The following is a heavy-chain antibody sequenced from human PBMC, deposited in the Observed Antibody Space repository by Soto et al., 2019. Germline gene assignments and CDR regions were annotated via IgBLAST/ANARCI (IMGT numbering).Heavy chain of an antibody. D-gene: IGHD3-22*01. V-gene: IGHV1-69*13. CDR1: GGSFSSYA. Sequence: GASVKVSCKASGGSFSSYAISWVRQAPGQGLEWMGGIIPIFGTANYAQKFQGRVTITADESTSTAYMELSSLRSEDTAVYYCASEVIESGPKMDVWGQGTTVTVSS. J-gene: IGHJ6*02. CDR2: IIPIFGTA. CDR3: ASEVIESGPKMDV.